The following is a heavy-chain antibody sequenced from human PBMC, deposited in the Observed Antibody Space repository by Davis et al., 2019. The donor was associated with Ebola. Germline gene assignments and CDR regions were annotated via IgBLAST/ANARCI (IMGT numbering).Heavy chain of an antibody. Sequence: GESLKISCAASGFTFSSYGMHWVRQAPGKGLEWVAVIWYDGSNKYYADSVKGRFTISRDNSKNTLYLQMNSLRAEDTAVYYCARGGGPPDTYFDYWGQGTLVTVSS. V-gene: IGHV3-30*19. J-gene: IGHJ4*02. CDR2: IWYDGSNK. CDR1: GFTFSSYG. CDR3: ARGGGPPDTYFDY. D-gene: IGHD3-16*01.